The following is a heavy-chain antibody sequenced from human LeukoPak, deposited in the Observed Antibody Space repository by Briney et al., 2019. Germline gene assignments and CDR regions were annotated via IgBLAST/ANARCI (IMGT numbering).Heavy chain of an antibody. Sequence: SDTLSLTCAVYGGSFSGYYWSWIRQPPGKGLEWIGEINHSGSTNYNPSLKSRVTISVDTSKNQFSLKLSSVTAADTAVYYCAREPYSSSWYVRGSYFDYWGQGTLVTVSS. V-gene: IGHV4-34*01. CDR2: INHSGST. CDR3: AREPYSSSWYVRGSYFDY. CDR1: GGSFSGYY. J-gene: IGHJ4*02. D-gene: IGHD6-13*01.